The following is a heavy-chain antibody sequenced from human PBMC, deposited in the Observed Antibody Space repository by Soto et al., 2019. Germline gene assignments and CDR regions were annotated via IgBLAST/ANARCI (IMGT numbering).Heavy chain of an antibody. D-gene: IGHD3-22*01. CDR3: ARGPNYYDSRVYSGY. CDR1: GFTFSSYS. Sequence: EVQLVESGGGLVKPGGSLTLSCAASGFTFSSYSMNWVRQAPGKGLQWVSSISSSSTYIYYADSVKGRFTISRDNAKNSRYLQMNRLRAEDTDVYYSARGPNYYDSRVYSGYWGQGTLVTVSS. J-gene: IGHJ4*02. CDR2: ISSSSTYI. V-gene: IGHV3-21*01.